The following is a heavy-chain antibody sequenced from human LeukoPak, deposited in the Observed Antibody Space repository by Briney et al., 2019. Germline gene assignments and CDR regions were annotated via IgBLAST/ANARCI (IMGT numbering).Heavy chain of an antibody. CDR3: ARLGRTTVTPTGAHSQGMDV. CDR1: GGSISSSSYY. Sequence: NSSETLSLTCTVSGGSISSSSYYWGWIRQPPGKGLEWIGSIYYSGSTYYNPSLKSRVTISVDTSKNQFSLKLSSVTAADTAVYYCARLGRTTVTPTGAHSQGMDVWGQGTTVTVSS. V-gene: IGHV4-39*01. CDR2: IYYSGST. J-gene: IGHJ6*02. D-gene: IGHD4-17*01.